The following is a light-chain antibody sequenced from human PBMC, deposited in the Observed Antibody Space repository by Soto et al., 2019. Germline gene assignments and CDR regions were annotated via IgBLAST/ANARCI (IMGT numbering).Light chain of an antibody. CDR2: TAS. V-gene: IGKV1-33*01. Sequence: DIQMTQSPSSLSASVGDRVTLTCRASQSISTYLNWYQQKPGKAPDLLIYTASKLETGVPSRFSGSGSGTDFTFTISSLQPEDIATYYCQQYVDLPPTFGGGTKVDI. J-gene: IGKJ4*01. CDR1: QSISTY. CDR3: QQYVDLPPT.